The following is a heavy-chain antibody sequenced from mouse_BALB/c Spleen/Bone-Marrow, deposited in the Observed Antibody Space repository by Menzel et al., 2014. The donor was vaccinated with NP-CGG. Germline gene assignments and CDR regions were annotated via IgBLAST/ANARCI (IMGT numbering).Heavy chain of an antibody. J-gene: IGHJ1*01. D-gene: IGHD1-1*02. CDR1: GYSITSGYS. CDR3: ARRGGNWYFDV. V-gene: IGHV3-1*02. Sequence: EVQLQQSGPDLVKPSQSLSLTCTVTGYSITSGYSWHWIRPFPGNKLEWMGYIHYSVSTNYNPSLKSRISITRDTSKNQFFLQLNSVTTEDTATYYCARRGGNWYFDVWGAGTTVTVSS. CDR2: IHYSVST.